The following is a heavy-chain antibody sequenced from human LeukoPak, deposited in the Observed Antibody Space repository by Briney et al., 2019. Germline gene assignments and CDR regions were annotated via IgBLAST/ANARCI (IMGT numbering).Heavy chain of an antibody. CDR2: ISGSGGST. CDR3: AKMYYYESSGYSLGAY. V-gene: IGHV3-23*01. Sequence: GGTLRLSCVVSGFTFSSYGMTWVRQAPGKGLEWVSAISGSGGSTYYAESVKGRFTISRDNSKNTLYLQMNSLRAEDTAVYYCAKMYYYESSGYSLGAYWGQGTLVTVSS. CDR1: GFTFSSYG. D-gene: IGHD3-22*01. J-gene: IGHJ4*02.